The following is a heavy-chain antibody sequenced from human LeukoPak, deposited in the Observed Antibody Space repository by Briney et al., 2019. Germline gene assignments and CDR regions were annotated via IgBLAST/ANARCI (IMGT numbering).Heavy chain of an antibody. D-gene: IGHD5-24*01. CDR2: ISGSGGST. J-gene: IGHJ3*02. CDR3: AREGLYSLGDSNNFLNLDDAFDI. Sequence: GGSLRLSCAASGFTFSSYAMSWVRQAPGKGLEWVSAISGSGGSTYYADSVKGRFTISRDNSKNTLYLQMNSLRVEDTAVYYCAREGLYSLGDSNNFLNLDDAFDIWGQGTLVTVSS. V-gene: IGHV3-23*01. CDR1: GFTFSSYA.